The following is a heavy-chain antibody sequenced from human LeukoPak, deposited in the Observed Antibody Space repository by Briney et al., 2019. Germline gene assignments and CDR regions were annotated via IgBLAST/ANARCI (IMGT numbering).Heavy chain of an antibody. V-gene: IGHV1-69*04. CDR3: ARDRRGHMVRGVFDY. D-gene: IGHD3-10*01. CDR2: IIPILGIA. Sequence: SVTVSCKASGGTFSSYAISWVRQAPGQGLEWMGRIIPILGIANYAQKFQGRVTITADKSTSTAYMELSSLRSEDTAVYYCARDRRGHMVRGVFDYWGQGTLVTVSS. CDR1: GGTFSSYA. J-gene: IGHJ4*02.